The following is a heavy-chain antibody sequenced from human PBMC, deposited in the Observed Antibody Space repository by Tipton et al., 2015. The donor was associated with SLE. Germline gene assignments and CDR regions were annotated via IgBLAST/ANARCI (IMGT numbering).Heavy chain of an antibody. D-gene: IGHD3-22*01. V-gene: IGHV4-59*08. Sequence: TLSLTCPVSGGSISSNYWIWIRQPPGKGLEYIGHVYYLGATNYSPSFESRVAMSVDTSKNQFSLRLRSVTAADTAVYYCARLAHYNSNWYLGVWGQGSLVTVSS. CDR1: GGSISSNY. CDR2: VYYLGAT. J-gene: IGHJ4*02. CDR3: ARLAHYNSNWYLGV.